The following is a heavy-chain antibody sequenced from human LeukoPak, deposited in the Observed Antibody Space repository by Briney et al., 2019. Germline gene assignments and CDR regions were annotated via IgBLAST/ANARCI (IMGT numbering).Heavy chain of an antibody. V-gene: IGHV4-59*08. J-gene: IGHJ4*02. CDR3: GRVGGYSYGVAY. Sequence: SETLSLTCTVSGGSIRSYYWSWLRQPPGKGLEWIGYIYYSGSTNYNPSRKSRVTISVDTSKNQFSLELSSVTAADTAVYYCGRVGGYSYGVAYSGQATLATAPS. CDR2: IYYSGST. D-gene: IGHD5-18*01. CDR1: GGSIRSYY.